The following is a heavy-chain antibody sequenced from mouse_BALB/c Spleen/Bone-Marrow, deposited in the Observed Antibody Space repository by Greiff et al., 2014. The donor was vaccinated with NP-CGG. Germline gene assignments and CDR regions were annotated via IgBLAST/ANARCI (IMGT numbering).Heavy chain of an antibody. CDR3: AHDAPFTY. CDR1: GFNIKDTF. Sequence: VQLQQSGADPVKPGASVKLSCTTSGFNIKDTFMHWVKQRPEQGLEWIGRIDPASGNTKYDPKFQGKATITADTSSDKVSLQLSGLTSEDTAVHYCAHDAPFTYWGQGTLVTVSA. D-gene: IGHD2-3*01. J-gene: IGHJ3*01. V-gene: IGHV14-3*02. CDR2: IDPASGNT.